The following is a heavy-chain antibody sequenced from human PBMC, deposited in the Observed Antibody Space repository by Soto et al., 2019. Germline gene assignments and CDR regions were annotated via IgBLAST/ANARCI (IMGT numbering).Heavy chain of an antibody. CDR1: GFTFTSSA. J-gene: IGHJ6*02. CDR3: AAEGKYYRYGMDV. V-gene: IGHV1-58*01. CDR2: IVVGSGNT. D-gene: IGHD3-10*01. Sequence: SVKVSCKASGFTFTSSAVQWVRQARGQRLEWIGWIVVGSGNTNYAQKFQERVTITRDMSTSTAYMELSSLRSEDTAVYYCAAEGKYYRYGMDVWGQGTTVTVSS.